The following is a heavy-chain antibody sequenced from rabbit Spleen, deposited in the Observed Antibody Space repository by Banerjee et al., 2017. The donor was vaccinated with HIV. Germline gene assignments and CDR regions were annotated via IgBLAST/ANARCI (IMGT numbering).Heavy chain of an antibody. V-gene: IGHV1S47*01. Sequence: QEQLEESGGGLVKPEGSLTLTCKASGFDFSSYGVSWVRQAPGKGLEWIGYIDPIFGSTYYASWVNDRFTISRHNAQNTLYLQLNSLTAADTATYFCVRDQAGYAGYGTGLKLWGPGTLVTVS. CDR2: IDPIFGST. CDR3: VRDQAGYAGYGTGLKL. J-gene: IGHJ4*01. D-gene: IGHD7-1*01. CDR1: GFDFSSYG.